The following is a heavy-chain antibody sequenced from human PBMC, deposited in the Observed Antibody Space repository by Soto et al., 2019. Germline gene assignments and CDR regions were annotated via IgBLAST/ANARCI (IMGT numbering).Heavy chain of an antibody. D-gene: IGHD2-15*01. V-gene: IGHV1-2*04. J-gene: IGHJ3*02. CDR1: GDAFTGYY. CDR3: ARGGYCSGGSCYPGAFDI. CDR2: INPNSGGT. Sequence: GASVEVSCKASGDAFTGYYRHWVRQAPGQGLEWMGWINPNSGGTNYAQKFQGWVTMTRDTSISTAYMELSRLRSEDTAVYYCARGGYCSGGSCYPGAFDIWGQGTMVTVSS.